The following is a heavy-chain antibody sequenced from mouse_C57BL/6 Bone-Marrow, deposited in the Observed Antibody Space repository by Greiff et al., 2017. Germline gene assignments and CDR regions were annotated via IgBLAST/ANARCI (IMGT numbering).Heavy chain of an antibody. Sequence: QVQLQQPGAELVMPGASVKRSCKASGDTCTSYWMHGVKQRPGQGLEWSGESDPSDSYTNDNQKFKGKSTLTVDKSSSTAYMQLSSLTSEDSAVYYCARRGGSTVVAHFDVWGTGTTVTVSS. CDR2: SDPSDSYT. J-gene: IGHJ1*03. V-gene: IGHV1-69*01. CDR3: ARRGGSTVVAHFDV. D-gene: IGHD1-1*01. CDR1: GDTCTSYW.